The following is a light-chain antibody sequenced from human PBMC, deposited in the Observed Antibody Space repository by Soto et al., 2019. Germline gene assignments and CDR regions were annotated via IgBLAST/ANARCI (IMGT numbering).Light chain of an antibody. Sequence: DIQMTQSPSSLSASVGDRVTITCRASQSISNNLNWYQQKLGKAPKLLIYGASSLQSGVPSRFSGSGSGTDFTLTINSLQLEDFATYYCQQSYSTPLTFGGGNEVE. CDR2: GAS. CDR3: QQSYSTPLT. CDR1: QSISNN. J-gene: IGKJ4*01. V-gene: IGKV1-39*01.